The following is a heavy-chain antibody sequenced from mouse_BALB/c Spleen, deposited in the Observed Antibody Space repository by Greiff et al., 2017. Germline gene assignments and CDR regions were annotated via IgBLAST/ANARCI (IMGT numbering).Heavy chain of an antibody. J-gene: IGHJ3*01. V-gene: IGHV5-9*03. Sequence: EVQGVESGGGLVKPGGSLKLSCAASGFTFSSYTMSWVRQTPEKRLEWVATISSGGGNTYYPDSVKGRFTISRDNAKNNLYLQMSSLRSEDTALYYCASDDGSQFAYWGQGTLVTVSA. CDR2: ISSGGGNT. D-gene: IGHD2-3*01. CDR3: ASDDGSQFAY. CDR1: GFTFSSYT.